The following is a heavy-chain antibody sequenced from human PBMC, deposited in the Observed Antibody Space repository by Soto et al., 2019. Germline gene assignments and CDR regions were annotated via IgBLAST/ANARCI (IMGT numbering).Heavy chain of an antibody. J-gene: IGHJ4*02. CDR2: ISAIGGYT. Sequence: EVQLLESGGGLVQPGGSLRLSCAASGFTFGSYAMSWVRQAPGKGLEWVSAISAIGGYTYYADSMKGRFTISRDNSKNTLYLQMDSLRAEDTAVYYCAIVGATSKIHYFDYWGQGTLVTVSS. V-gene: IGHV3-23*01. D-gene: IGHD1-26*01. CDR3: AIVGATSKIHYFDY. CDR1: GFTFGSYA.